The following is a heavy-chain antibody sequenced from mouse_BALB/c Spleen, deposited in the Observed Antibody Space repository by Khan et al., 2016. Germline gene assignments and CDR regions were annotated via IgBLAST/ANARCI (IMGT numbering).Heavy chain of an antibody. CDR3: ARRTTVFDY. J-gene: IGHJ2*01. CDR1: GFNIKDSY. CDR2: IDPANGNT. D-gene: IGHD1-1*01. V-gene: IGHV14-1*02. Sequence: VRLQQSGAELVRPGALVKLSCKASGFNIKDSYIHWVKQRPEQGLEWIGWIDPANGNTIYDPKFQDKASITADTSSNTAYLQLSSLTSGDTAVYYCARRTTVFDYWGQGTTLTVSS.